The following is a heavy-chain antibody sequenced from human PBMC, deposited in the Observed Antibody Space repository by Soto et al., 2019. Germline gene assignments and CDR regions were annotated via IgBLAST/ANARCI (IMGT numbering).Heavy chain of an antibody. CDR3: AFFGSSSLAFDY. CDR2: MNPNSGNT. D-gene: IGHD6-6*01. V-gene: IGHV1-8*01. Sequence: QVQLVQSGAEVKKPGASVKVSCKASGYTFTSYAINWVRQATGQGLEWMGWMNPNSGNTGYAQKFQGRVTMTRNTSIRTAYMELSSLRSEDTAVYYCAFFGSSSLAFDYWGQGTLVTVSS. J-gene: IGHJ4*02. CDR1: GYTFTSYA.